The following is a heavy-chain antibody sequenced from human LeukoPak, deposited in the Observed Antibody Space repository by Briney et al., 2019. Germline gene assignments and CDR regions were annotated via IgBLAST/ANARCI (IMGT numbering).Heavy chain of an antibody. CDR2: IKQDGSEK. Sequence: GGSLTLSCAASGFTFSAYWMSWVRQAPGKGLEWVANIKQDGSEKYYVDSVKGRFTISRDNAKNSLYLQMSSLRAEDTAVYYCARDLYRSSPGVDYWGQGTLVTVSS. CDR3: ARDLYRSSPGVDY. D-gene: IGHD6-13*01. V-gene: IGHV3-7*05. J-gene: IGHJ4*02. CDR1: GFTFSAYW.